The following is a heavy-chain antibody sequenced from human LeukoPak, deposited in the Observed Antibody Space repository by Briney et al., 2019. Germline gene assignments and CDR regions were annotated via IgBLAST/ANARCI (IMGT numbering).Heavy chain of an antibody. CDR1: GGTFSSYA. J-gene: IGHJ4*02. Sequence: VASVRVTCKGSGGTFSSYAISWVRQAHGQGLEWKGGSIAIFGTVNYAQKFQGRVTITAHESTSTAYMELSSLRSEDTAVYYCVSKGAVRAPGDYWGQGTLVTVSS. CDR3: VSKGAVRAPGDY. D-gene: IGHD6-19*01. V-gene: IGHV1-69*13. CDR2: SIAIFGTV.